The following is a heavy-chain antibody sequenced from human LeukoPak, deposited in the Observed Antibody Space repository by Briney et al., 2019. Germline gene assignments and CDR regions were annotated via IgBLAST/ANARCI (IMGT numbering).Heavy chain of an antibody. CDR3: ARHRVVATILYYYYYMDV. CDR2: IYPGDSDT. Sequence: GESLKISCKGSGYTFTSSWIGWVRQMAGKGLEWMGMIYPGDSDTRYSPSFQGQVTISADRSISTAYLHWSSLKASDTAMYYCARHRVVATILYYYYYMDVWGKGTTVTVSS. V-gene: IGHV5-51*01. J-gene: IGHJ6*03. CDR1: GYTFTSSW. D-gene: IGHD5-12*01.